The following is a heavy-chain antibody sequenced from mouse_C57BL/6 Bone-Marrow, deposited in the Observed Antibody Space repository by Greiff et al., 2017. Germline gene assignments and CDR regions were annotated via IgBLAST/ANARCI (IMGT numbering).Heavy chain of an antibody. CDR2: INPSSGYT. CDR1: GYTFTSFW. CDR3: ASGGTDY. V-gene: IGHV1-7*01. D-gene: IGHD3-3*01. Sequence: VQLQQSGAELAKPGASVKLSCKASGYTFTSFWMHWVTQRPGQGLEWIGYINPSSGYTTYNQKLKDKATLTADKSSSTAHMHRSSLTYKDSAVYYCASGGTDYGGQGTTLTVSS. J-gene: IGHJ2*01.